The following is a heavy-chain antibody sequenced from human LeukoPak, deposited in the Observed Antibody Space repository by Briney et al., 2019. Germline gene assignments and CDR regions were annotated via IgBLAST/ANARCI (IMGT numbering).Heavy chain of an antibody. J-gene: IGHJ4*02. Sequence: GRSLRLFCAAPGFTFSSYAMHWVRQAPGKGLEWVAVISYDGSKTYYADSVKGRFTISRDNPKNTLFLQMNSQRGEDTAVYYCAREDYYFDYWGQGTLVTVSS. V-gene: IGHV3-30*01. CDR2: ISYDGSKT. CDR3: AREDYYFDY. CDR1: GFTFSSYA.